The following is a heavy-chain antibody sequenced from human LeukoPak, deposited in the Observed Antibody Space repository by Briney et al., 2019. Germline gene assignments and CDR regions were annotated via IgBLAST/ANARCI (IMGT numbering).Heavy chain of an antibody. CDR2: INAGNGNT. J-gene: IGHJ6*02. V-gene: IGHV1-3*01. Sequence: ASVTVSCKASGYTFTSYAMNWVRQAPGQRLEWMGWINAGNGNTKYSQKFQGRVTITADESTSTAYMELSSLRSEDTAVYYCARAPTYEYYYYGMDVWGQGTTVTVSS. D-gene: IGHD3-3*01. CDR1: GYTFTSYA. CDR3: ARAPTYEYYYYGMDV.